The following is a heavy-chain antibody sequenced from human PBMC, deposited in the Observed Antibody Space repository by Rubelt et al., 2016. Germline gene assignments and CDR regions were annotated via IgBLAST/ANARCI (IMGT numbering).Heavy chain of an antibody. CDR2: IYPGDPDP. CDR3: ARLPQNTYYFDY. CDR1: GYHFAKSW. J-gene: IGHJ4*02. Sequence: EVQLVQSGAEVKKPGESLKISCQGSGYHFAKSWIGWVRQMSGKGLEWMGIIYPGDPDPRYNPSFRGQVTISADKSISTAYLQWSSLKASDTAMYYCARLPQNTYYFDYWGQGALVMVSS. V-gene: IGHV5-51*03.